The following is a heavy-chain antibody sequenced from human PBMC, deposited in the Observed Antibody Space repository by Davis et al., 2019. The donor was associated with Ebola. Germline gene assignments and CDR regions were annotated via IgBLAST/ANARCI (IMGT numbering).Heavy chain of an antibody. V-gene: IGHV1-46*01. Sequence: AASVKVSCKASGYTFTSYYMHWVRQAPGQGLEWMGIINPSGGSTSYAQKFQGRVTMTRDTSTSTVYMELRSLRSDDTAVYYCARDSSIIAVYYYYGMDVWGQGTTVTVSS. J-gene: IGHJ6*02. D-gene: IGHD3-3*02. CDR1: GYTFTSYY. CDR3: ARDSSIIAVYYYYGMDV. CDR2: INPSGGST.